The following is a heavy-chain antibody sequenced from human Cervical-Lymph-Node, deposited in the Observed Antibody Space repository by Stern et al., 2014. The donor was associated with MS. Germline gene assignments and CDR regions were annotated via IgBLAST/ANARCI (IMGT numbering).Heavy chain of an antibody. V-gene: IGHV3-11*01. CDR1: GFTFSDYF. CDR2: ISTSGRSI. CDR3: ARDSLHTSCPDY. Sequence: VQLVESGGGLVKPGGSLRLSCAASGFTFSDYFMSWIRQAPGKGLEWVSYISTSGRSISYADSVKGRFTISRDNSKNSLYLQVNSLRVEDTAMYYCARDSLHTSCPDYWGQGTLVTVSS. D-gene: IGHD2-2*01. J-gene: IGHJ4*02.